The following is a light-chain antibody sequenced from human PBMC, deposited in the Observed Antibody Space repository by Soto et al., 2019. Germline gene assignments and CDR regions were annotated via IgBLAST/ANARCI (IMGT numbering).Light chain of an antibody. J-gene: IGKJ4*01. CDR3: QQSYTTPPT. Sequence: DIQMTQSPSSLSASVGDRVTITCRASQSITTYLNWYRQKPGKAPKLLIYAASSLQSGVPSRFSGSGSGTDFTLTISRLEPKDFATYFFQQSYTTPPTFGGGPRWIS. CDR2: AAS. CDR1: QSITTY. V-gene: IGKV1-39*01.